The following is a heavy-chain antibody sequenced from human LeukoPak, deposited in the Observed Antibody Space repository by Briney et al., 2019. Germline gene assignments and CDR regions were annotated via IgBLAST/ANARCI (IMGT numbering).Heavy chain of an antibody. CDR2: ISGTGDEA. CDR1: GFTFSSYA. V-gene: IGHV3-23*01. J-gene: IGHJ4*02. D-gene: IGHD3-9*01. Sequence: GGSLRLSCAASGFTFSSYAMNWVRQAPGKGLEWVSAISGTGDEAYYADSVKGRFTISRDNSKNTLFLQMNSLRAEDTALYYCAKTMSIDILIGLDYWGQGILVTVSS. CDR3: AKTMSIDILIGLDY.